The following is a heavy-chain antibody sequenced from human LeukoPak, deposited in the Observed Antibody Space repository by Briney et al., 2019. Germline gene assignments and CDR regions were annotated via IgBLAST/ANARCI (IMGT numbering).Heavy chain of an antibody. CDR2: IYHSGST. Sequence: SETLSLTCSVSGGSITSGDYYWTWIRQSPGEGLEWLGYIYHSGSTLYHPSLESRLSLSVDTSKNQFSLTLTSVTAADSAVFYCARGVRGRKWYYFDSWGRGTLVTASS. V-gene: IGHV4-30-4*01. J-gene: IGHJ4*02. D-gene: IGHD2-15*01. CDR1: GGSITSGDYY. CDR3: ARGVRGRKWYYFDS.